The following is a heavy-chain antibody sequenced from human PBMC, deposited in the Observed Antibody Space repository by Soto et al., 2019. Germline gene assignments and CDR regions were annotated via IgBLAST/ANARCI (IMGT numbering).Heavy chain of an antibody. Sequence: SGPTLVNPTQTLTLTCTFSVFSLSTTGMCVSFIRQPPGKALEWLALIDWADDKYYSTSLKTRLTISKDTSKNQVVLTMTNVEPVDTATYFCSRAVGGFTYGYPDYWGQGTLVTVSS. V-gene: IGHV2-70*01. J-gene: IGHJ4*02. CDR3: SRAVGGFTYGYPDY. D-gene: IGHD5-18*01. CDR2: IDWADDK. CDR1: VFSLSTTGMC.